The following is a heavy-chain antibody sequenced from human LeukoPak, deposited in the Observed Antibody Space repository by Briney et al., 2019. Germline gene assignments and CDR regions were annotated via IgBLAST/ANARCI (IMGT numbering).Heavy chain of an antibody. J-gene: IGHJ6*03. CDR1: GFTVSSNY. Sequence: GSLRLSCAASGFTVSSNYMSWVRQAPGKGLEWVSVIYSGGSTYYADSVKGRFTISRDNSKNTLYLQMNSLRAEDTAVYYCATAWNSSSADYYYYYMDVWGKGTTVTVSS. D-gene: IGHD6-6*01. CDR2: IYSGGST. V-gene: IGHV3-66*02. CDR3: ATAWNSSSADYYYYYMDV.